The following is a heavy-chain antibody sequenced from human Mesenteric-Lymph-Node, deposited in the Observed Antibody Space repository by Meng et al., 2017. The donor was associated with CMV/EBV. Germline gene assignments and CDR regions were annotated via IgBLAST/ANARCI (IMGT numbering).Heavy chain of an antibody. CDR3: ARDFGSRGMDV. CDR1: AFSLGSYA. J-gene: IGHJ6*02. D-gene: IGHD3-10*01. CDR2: ISSSSGNI. Sequence: SCASYAFSLGSYAMPWVRQAPGKGLEWLSSISSSSGNIYYADSVKGRVTISRDTAKNSVYLQMGRLRAEDTALYYCARDFGSRGMDVWGQGTTVTVSS. V-gene: IGHV3-21*04.